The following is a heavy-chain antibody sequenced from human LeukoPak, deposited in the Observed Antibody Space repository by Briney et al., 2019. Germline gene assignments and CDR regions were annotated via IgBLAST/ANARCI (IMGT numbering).Heavy chain of an antibody. CDR3: ARGRGWLES. J-gene: IGHJ4*02. Sequence: SETLSLTCIVSGASISSYYWTWIRQPAGKGLEWIGHIYISGDTNCNPSLKSRVTMSVDTSKNQFSLKLTSVTAADTALYYCARGRGWLESWGRGTLVTVSS. CDR2: IYISGDT. D-gene: IGHD6-19*01. CDR1: GASISSYY. V-gene: IGHV4-4*07.